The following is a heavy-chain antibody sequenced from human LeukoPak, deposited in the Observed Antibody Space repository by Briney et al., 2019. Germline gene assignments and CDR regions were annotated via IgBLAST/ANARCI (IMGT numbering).Heavy chain of an antibody. J-gene: IGHJ4*02. CDR1: GHTFTTYG. CDR2: INEGNGNT. V-gene: IGHV1-3*01. Sequence: ASVKVSCKASGHTFTTYGLHWVRQAPGQRLEWMGWINEGNGNTKYSQKFQGRVTITRDTSASTAYMKLSSLRSEDTAVYYCARDGGYFDWISDCWGQGTLVTVSS. CDR3: ARDGGYFDWISDC. D-gene: IGHD3-9*01.